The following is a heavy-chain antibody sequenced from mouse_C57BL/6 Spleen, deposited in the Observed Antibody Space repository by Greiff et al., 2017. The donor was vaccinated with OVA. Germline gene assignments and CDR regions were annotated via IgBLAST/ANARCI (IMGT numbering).Heavy chain of an antibody. D-gene: IGHD4-1*01. CDR3: ARWDWDEAY. CDR2: IYPGDGDT. J-gene: IGHJ3*01. CDR1: GYAFSSSW. Sequence: LVKPGASVKISCKASGYAFSSSWMNWVKQRPGKGLEWIGRIYPGDGDTNYNGKFKGKATLTADKSSSTAYMQLSSLTSEDSAVYFCARWDWDEAYWGQGTLVTVSA. V-gene: IGHV1-82*01.